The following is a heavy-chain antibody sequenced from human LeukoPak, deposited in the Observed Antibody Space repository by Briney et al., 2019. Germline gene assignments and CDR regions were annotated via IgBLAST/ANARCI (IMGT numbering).Heavy chain of an antibody. CDR2: INRSGNT. V-gene: IGHV4-38-2*01. CDR1: GYSISSAYY. J-gene: IGHJ3*01. CDR3: ASRQHEPNSPFDL. D-gene: IGHD1-14*01. Sequence: SETLSLTCAVSGYSISSAYYWGWIRQPPGKGLEWIVDINRSGNTYYSPSLKSRVAISVDTSKNQFSLKLTSVTAADTAVYYCASRQHEPNSPFDLWGQGTKVTVSS.